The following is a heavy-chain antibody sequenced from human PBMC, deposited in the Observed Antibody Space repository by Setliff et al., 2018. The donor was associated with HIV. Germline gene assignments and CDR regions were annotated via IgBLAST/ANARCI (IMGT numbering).Heavy chain of an antibody. J-gene: IGHJ2*01. CDR1: GGSIISDIFY. V-gene: IGHV4-39*01. CDR3: AGHFAITVVGHWFFSL. Sequence: NPSETLSLTCSVSGGSIISDIFYWGWIRQPPGKGLEWIGAVSHKGDTYYNSSLKTRVTVSVASSRNQVSLRLSSLTAADSGLYYCAGHFAITVVGHWFFSLWGRGTLVTVSS. CDR2: VSHKGDT. D-gene: IGHD1-20*01.